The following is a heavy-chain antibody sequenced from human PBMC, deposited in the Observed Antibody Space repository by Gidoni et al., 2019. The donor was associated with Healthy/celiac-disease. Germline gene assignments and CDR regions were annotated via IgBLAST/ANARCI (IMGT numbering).Heavy chain of an antibody. CDR1: GGTFSSYT. CDR2: IIPIRGIA. CDR3: ARVFMEPGGDLRHYYYDGMDV. J-gene: IGHJ6*02. D-gene: IGHD2-21*01. Sequence: QVQLVQSGAEVKKPGSSVKVSCKASGGTFSSYTISWVRQAPGQGLEWMGRIIPIRGIANYAQKFQGRVTITADKATSTAYMELSSLRSEDTAVYYCARVFMEPGGDLRHYYYDGMDVWGQGTTVTVSS. V-gene: IGHV1-69*02.